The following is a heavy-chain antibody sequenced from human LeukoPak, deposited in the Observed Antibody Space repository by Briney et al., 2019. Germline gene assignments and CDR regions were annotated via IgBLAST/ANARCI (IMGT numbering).Heavy chain of an antibody. CDR2: INQDGGEK. D-gene: IGHD2-15*01. Sequence: QPGGSLRLSCAASGFTFSSYWMTWVRQAPGKGLEWVANINQDGGEKWYVDSVKGRFTISRDNARNSVYLQMNSLRADDTAVYYCARDLGIVVVLTARGAFDIWGQGAMVTVSS. J-gene: IGHJ3*02. CDR3: ARDLGIVVVLTARGAFDI. V-gene: IGHV3-7*01. CDR1: GFTFSSYW.